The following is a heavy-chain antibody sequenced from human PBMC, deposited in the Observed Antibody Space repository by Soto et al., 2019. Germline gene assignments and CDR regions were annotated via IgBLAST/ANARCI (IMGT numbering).Heavy chain of an antibody. CDR3: AWGGSYGLDPPGY. Sequence: QVQLVESGGGVVQPGRSLRLSCAASGFTFSSYGMHWVRQAPGKGLEWVAVIWYDGSNKYYADSVKGRFTISRDNSKNTLYLQMNSRRAEGTAVYYCAWGGSYGLDPPGYWGQGTLVTVSS. V-gene: IGHV3-33*01. J-gene: IGHJ4*02. CDR1: GFTFSSYG. CDR2: IWYDGSNK. D-gene: IGHD5-18*01.